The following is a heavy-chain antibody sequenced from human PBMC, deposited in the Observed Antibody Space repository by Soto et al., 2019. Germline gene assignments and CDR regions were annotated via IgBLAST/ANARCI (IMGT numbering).Heavy chain of an antibody. J-gene: IGHJ4*02. CDR3: CITMVRGVIGHSELDY. CDR2: IIPIFGTA. CDR1: GGTFSSYA. Sequence: QVQLVQSGAEVKKPGSSVKVSCKASGGTFSSYAISWVRQAPGQGLEWMGGIIPIFGTANYAQKFQGRVTITADESTSTAYMELSSLRSEDTAVYYCCITMVRGVIGHSELDYWGQGTLVTVSS. V-gene: IGHV1-69*01. D-gene: IGHD3-10*01.